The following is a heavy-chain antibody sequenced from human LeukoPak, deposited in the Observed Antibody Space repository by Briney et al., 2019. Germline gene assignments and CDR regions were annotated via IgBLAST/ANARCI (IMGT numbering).Heavy chain of an antibody. CDR3: AREDAGILGG. Sequence: SETLSLTCTVSGGSISSGSYYWSWIRQPAGKGLEWIGRIYTSGSTNYNPSLKSRVTISVDTSKNQFSLKLSSVTAADTAVYYCAREDAGILGGWGQGTLVTASS. CDR2: IYTSGST. J-gene: IGHJ4*02. CDR1: GGSISSGSYY. D-gene: IGHD3-16*01. V-gene: IGHV4-61*02.